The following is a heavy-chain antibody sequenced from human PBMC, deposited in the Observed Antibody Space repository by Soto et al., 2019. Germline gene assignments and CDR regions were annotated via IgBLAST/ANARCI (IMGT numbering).Heavy chain of an antibody. J-gene: IGHJ4*02. D-gene: IGHD3-16*01. Sequence: GESLKISCKASGYSFPNYWIGWVRQKPGKGLEWMGIIYPHDLDSKYSPSFEGQVTISVDKSTSTAYLQWTSLKASDTAIYYCARRNDNWGGGSDYWGQGTQVTVS. V-gene: IGHV5-51*01. CDR1: GYSFPNYW. CDR2: IYPHDLDS. CDR3: ARRNDNWGGGSDY.